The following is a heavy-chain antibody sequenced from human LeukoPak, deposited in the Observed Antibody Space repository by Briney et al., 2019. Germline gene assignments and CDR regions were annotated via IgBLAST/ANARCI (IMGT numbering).Heavy chain of an antibody. D-gene: IGHD2-2*01. CDR1: GGTFSSYA. V-gene: IGHV1-69*13. Sequence: ASVKVSCKASGGTFSSYAISWVRQAPGQGLEWMGGIIPIFGTANYAQKFQGRVTITADESTSTAYMELSSLRSEDTAVYYCASRQVRSSTSFYYYYGMDVWGQGTTVTVSS. CDR3: ASRQVRSSTSFYYYYGMDV. CDR2: IIPIFGTA. J-gene: IGHJ6*02.